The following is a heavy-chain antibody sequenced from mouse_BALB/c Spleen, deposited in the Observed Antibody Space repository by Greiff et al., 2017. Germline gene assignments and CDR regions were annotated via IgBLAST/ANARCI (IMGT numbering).Heavy chain of an antibody. CDR2: IWGDGST. CDR3: AKRGGIYYGDDYYAMDY. D-gene: IGHD2-13*01. V-gene: IGHV2-3*01. CDR1: GFSLTSYG. Sequence: VHLVESGPGLVAPSQSLSITCTVSGFSLTSYGVSWVRQPPGKGLEWLGVIWGDGSTNYHSALISRLSISKDNSKRQVFLKLNSLQTDDTATYYSAKRGGIYYGDDYYAMDYWGQGTSVTVSS. J-gene: IGHJ4*01.